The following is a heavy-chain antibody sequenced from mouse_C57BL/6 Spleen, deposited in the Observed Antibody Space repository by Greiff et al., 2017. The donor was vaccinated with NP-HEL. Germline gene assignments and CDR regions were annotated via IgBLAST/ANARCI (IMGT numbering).Heavy chain of an antibody. CDR1: GYTFTSYW. CDR2: INPSNGGT. J-gene: IGHJ4*01. Sequence: QVHVKQPGTELVKPGASVKLSCKASGYTFTSYWMHWVKQRPGQGLEWIGNINPSNGGTNYNEKFKSKATLTVDKSSSTAYMQLSSLTSEDSAVYYCARAVVVHYYARDYWGQGTSVTVSS. CDR3: ARAVVVHYYARDY. V-gene: IGHV1-53*01. D-gene: IGHD1-1*01.